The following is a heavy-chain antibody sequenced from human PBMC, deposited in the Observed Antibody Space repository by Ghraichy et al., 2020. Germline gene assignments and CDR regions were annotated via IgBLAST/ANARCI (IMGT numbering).Heavy chain of an antibody. V-gene: IGHV3-11*01. J-gene: IGHJ4*02. CDR1: GFTFSDYY. CDR3: ARAPRQGCGGDCPNFDY. Sequence: GGSLRLSCEVSGFTFSDYYMNWIRQAPGKGLEWVSYISRSGRTIYYADSVKGRFTISRDNAKNSLYLQMNSLRAEDTAVYYCARAPRQGCGGDCPNFDYWGQGTLVTVSS. D-gene: IGHD2-21*02. CDR2: ISRSGRTI.